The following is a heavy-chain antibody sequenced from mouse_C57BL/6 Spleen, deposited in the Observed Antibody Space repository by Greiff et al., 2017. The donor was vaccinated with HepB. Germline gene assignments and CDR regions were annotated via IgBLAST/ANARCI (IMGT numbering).Heavy chain of an antibody. CDR2: ISSGGSYT. D-gene: IGHD1-1*01. V-gene: IGHV5-6*01. J-gene: IGHJ1*03. CDR1: GFTFSSYG. CDR3: ARPFITTVNWYFDV. Sequence: EVKVVESGGDLVKPGGSLKLSCAASGFTFSSYGMSWVRQTPDKRLEWVATISSGGSYTYYPDSVKGRFTISRDNAKNTLYLQMSSLKSEDTAMYYCARPFITTVNWYFDVWGTGTTVTVSS.